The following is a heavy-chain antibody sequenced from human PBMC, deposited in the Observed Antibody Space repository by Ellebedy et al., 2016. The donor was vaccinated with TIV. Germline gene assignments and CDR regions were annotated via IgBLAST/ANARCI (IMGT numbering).Heavy chain of an antibody. Sequence: GESLKISCAASGFTFTTYWMSWVRQAPGKGLEWVANMNQVGSEKYYVDSVKGRFTISRDNAQNSLYLNMNNLRAEDTAVYYCARNHNSPRDTGYGDYWGQGVVVTVST. CDR2: MNQVGSEK. CDR1: GFTFTTYW. D-gene: IGHD5-12*01. J-gene: IGHJ4*02. V-gene: IGHV3-7*03. CDR3: ARNHNSPRDTGYGDY.